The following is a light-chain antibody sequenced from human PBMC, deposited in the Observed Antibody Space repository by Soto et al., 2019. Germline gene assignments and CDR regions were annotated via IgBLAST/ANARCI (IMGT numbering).Light chain of an antibody. CDR2: LAS. CDR3: QQYYMPPPAYT. V-gene: IGKV4-1*01. J-gene: IGKJ2*01. Sequence: DIVMTQSPDSLAVSLGERATINCKASQSVLYSSNNQNYLACYQHKPVQPPKLLIYLASTRGSGVSDRLSGRGSGTDFTLTISSLQDTDLAVYYCQQYYMPPPAYTFGQGTKREIK. CDR1: QSVLYSSNNQNY.